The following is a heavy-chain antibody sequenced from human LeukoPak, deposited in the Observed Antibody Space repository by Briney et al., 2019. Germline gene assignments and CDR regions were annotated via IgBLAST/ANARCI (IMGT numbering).Heavy chain of an antibody. V-gene: IGHV1-18*01. CDR2: ISAYNGNT. Sequence: GASVKVSCQASGYTFTSYGISWVRQAPGQGLEWMGWISAYNGNTNYAQKLQGRVTMTRDTSTSTVYMELSSLRSEDTAVYYCARGRDDYWYFDLWGRGTLVTVSS. CDR3: ARGRDDYWYFDL. D-gene: IGHD5-24*01. CDR1: GYTFTSYG. J-gene: IGHJ2*01.